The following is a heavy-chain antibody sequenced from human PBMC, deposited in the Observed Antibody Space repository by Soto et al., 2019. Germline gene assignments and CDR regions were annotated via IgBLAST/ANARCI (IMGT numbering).Heavy chain of an antibody. CDR2: IKQDGSEK. D-gene: IGHD6-13*01. J-gene: IGHJ4*02. Sequence: GGSLRLSCAASGFTFSSYWMSWVRQAPGKGLEWVANIKQDGSEKYYVDSVKGRFTISRDNAKNSLYLQMNSLRAEDTAVYYCARVPGYSSSWYYFDYWGQGTLVTVSS. CDR3: ARVPGYSSSWYYFDY. V-gene: IGHV3-7*03. CDR1: GFTFSSYW.